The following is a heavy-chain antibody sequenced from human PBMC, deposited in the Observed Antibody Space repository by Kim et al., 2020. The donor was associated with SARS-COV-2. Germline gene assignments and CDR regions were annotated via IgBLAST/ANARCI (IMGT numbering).Heavy chain of an antibody. CDR3: AKQNFDGLSSPHFDY. CDR2: ISGSGGST. Sequence: GGSLRLSCAASGFTFSSYAMRWVRQAPGKGLEWVSAISGSGGSTYYADSVKGRFTISRDNSKNTLYLQMNSLRAEDTAVYYCAKQNFDGLSSPHFDYWGQRALCSVSS. D-gene: IGHD3-9*01. J-gene: IGHJ4*02. CDR1: GFTFSSYA. V-gene: IGHV3-23*01.